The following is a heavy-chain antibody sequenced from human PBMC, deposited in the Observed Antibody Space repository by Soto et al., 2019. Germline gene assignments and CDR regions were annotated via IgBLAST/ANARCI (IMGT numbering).Heavy chain of an antibody. V-gene: IGHV3-73*01. CDR1: DFTFSGSS. Sequence: EVQLVESGGGLVQPGGSLKLSCAASDFTFSGSSMHWVRQAAGKGLEWVGRIRSKANSYATKYAASVKGRFTISRDDSKNTVYLQMNSLQIEDTAVYYCCSGSYYRVGYWGQGTLVTVSS. CDR3: CSGSYYRVGY. CDR2: IRSKANSYAT. J-gene: IGHJ4*02. D-gene: IGHD3-10*02.